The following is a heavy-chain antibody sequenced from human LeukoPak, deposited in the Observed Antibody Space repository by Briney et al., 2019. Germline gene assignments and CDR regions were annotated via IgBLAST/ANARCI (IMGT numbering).Heavy chain of an antibody. CDR2: ISSSGSTI. V-gene: IGHV3-48*03. J-gene: IGHJ5*02. CDR1: GFTFSSYE. CDR3: ARAGDYGDYGRWFDP. D-gene: IGHD4-17*01. Sequence: PGGSLRLSCAASGFTFSSYEMNWVRQAPGKGLEWVSYISSSGSTIYYADSVKGRFTISRDNAKNSLCLQMNSLRAEDTAVYYCARAGDYGDYGRWFDPWGQGTLVTVSS.